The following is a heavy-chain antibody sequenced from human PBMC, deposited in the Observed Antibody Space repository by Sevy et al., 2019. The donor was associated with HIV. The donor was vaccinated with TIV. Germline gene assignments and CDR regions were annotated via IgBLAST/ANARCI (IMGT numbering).Heavy chain of an antibody. CDR3: ARVGSGSGWGYYFDY. CDR2: IYYSGST. CDR1: GGSISSGGYY. Sequence: SETLSLTCTVSGGSISSGGYYWSWIRQHPGKGLEWIGYIYYSGSTYYNPSLKSRVTISVDTPKNQFSLKLSSVTAADTAVYYCARVGSGSGWGYYFDYWGQGTLVTVSS. V-gene: IGHV4-31*03. J-gene: IGHJ4*02. D-gene: IGHD6-19*01.